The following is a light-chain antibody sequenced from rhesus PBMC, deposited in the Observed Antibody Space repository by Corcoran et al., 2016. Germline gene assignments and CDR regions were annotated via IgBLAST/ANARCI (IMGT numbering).Light chain of an antibody. V-gene: IGKV4-1*01. J-gene: IGKJ1*01. Sequence: DIVMTQSPDSLAVSLGERVTINCKSSQSLLYSSNNKNYLAWYQPKPGQASKLLIYWASNRETGVPNRFSGSVSGTDFTLTISGLQAEDVAVYYCQQYYSSPLTFGQGTKVEIK. CDR2: WAS. CDR3: QQYYSSPLT. CDR1: QSLLYSSNNKNY.